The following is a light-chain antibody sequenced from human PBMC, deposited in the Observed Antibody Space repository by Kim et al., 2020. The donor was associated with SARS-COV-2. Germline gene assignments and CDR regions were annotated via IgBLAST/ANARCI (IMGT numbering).Light chain of an antibody. J-gene: IGKJ2*01. CDR2: AAS. CDR3: QQSYTAPYT. Sequence: SASLGDRVTIACRASQAISSYLNWYHQKPGQAPKLLIYAASSLQSGVSSRFSGSQSGTDFTLTISSLQPEDFATYDCQQSYTAPYTFGQGTKLEI. V-gene: IGKV1-39*01. CDR1: QAISSY.